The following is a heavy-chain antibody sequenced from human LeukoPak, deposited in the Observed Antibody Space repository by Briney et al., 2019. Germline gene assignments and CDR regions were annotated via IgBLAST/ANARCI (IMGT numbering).Heavy chain of an antibody. Sequence: TPSETLSLTCAVYGGSFSGYYWSCIRQPPGKGLEWIWEINDSGSSNYKSSLKSRVTISKDTSKNQFSLKLSSVTAADRAVYYCARHLKGGYKAFDYWGQGTLVTVSS. CDR1: GGSFSGYY. J-gene: IGHJ4*02. CDR3: ARHLKGGYKAFDY. V-gene: IGHV4-34*01. CDR2: INDSGSS. D-gene: IGHD3-22*01.